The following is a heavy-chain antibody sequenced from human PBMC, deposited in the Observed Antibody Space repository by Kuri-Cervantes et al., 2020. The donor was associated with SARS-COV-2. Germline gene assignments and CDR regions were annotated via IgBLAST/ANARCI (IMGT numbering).Heavy chain of an antibody. CDR3: ARGLIAASAGIYFDT. Sequence: SCTVSGDSMSSDSYYWGWIRQPAGKGLEWIGRIYTSGTTDYNPSLKSRFSMSLDTSRNRFSLTLHSVTGADTAVYFCARGLIAASAGIYFDTWGQGSLVTVSS. V-gene: IGHV4-61*02. CDR1: GDSMSSDSYY. J-gene: IGHJ4*02. CDR2: IYTSGTT. D-gene: IGHD6-13*01.